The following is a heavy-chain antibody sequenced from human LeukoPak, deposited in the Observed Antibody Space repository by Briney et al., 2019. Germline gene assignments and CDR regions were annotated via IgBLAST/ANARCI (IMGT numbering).Heavy chain of an antibody. J-gene: IGHJ4*02. V-gene: IGHV4-34*01. CDR3: AVNRGVILG. CDR2: INHSGST. CDR1: GGSFSGYY. Sequence: PETLSLTCAVYGGSFSGYYWSWIRQPPGKGLEWIGEINHSGSTNYNPSLKSRVTISVDTSKNQFSLKLSSVTAADTAVYYCAVNRGVILGWGQGTLVTVSS. D-gene: IGHD3-10*01.